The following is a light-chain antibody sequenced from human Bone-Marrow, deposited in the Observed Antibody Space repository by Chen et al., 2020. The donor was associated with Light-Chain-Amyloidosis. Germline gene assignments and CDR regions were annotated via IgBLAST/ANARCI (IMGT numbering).Light chain of an antibody. CDR2: DDS. J-gene: IGLJ3*02. Sequence: SSVRTQPSPPSGALGQPPTIARGGTNIGSTSVQWYQQTPGQAPLLVVYDDSDRPSGIPERLSGSNSGNSATLTISRVEAGDEADYYCQVCDRSSDRPVFGGGTQLTVL. CDR1: NIGSTS. V-gene: IGLV3-21*02. CDR3: QVCDRSSDRPV.